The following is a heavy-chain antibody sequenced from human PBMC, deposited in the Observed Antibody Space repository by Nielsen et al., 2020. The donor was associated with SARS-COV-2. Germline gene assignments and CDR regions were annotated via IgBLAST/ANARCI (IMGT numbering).Heavy chain of an antibody. CDR1: GFTFSSYS. CDR3: ARGAARTQDAFDI. V-gene: IGHV3-48*04. J-gene: IGHJ3*02. Sequence: GESLKISCAASGFTFSSYSMNWVRQAPGKGLEWVSYISSSSSTIYYADSVKGRFTISRDNAKNTLYLQMNSLRAEDTAVYYCARGAARTQDAFDIWGQGTMVTVSS. D-gene: IGHD2-2*01. CDR2: ISSSSSTI.